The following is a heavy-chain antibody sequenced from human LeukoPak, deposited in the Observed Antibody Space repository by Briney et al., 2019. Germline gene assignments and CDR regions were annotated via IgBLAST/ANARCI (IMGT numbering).Heavy chain of an antibody. V-gene: IGHV1-69*02. CDR2: IIPILGIA. J-gene: IGHJ4*02. Sequence: SVKVSCKAPGGTLSSYTISWVRQAPGQGLEWMGRIIPILGIANYAQKFQGRVTITADKSTSTAYMELSSLRSEDTAVYYCARVPYSYGYKDYWGQGTLVTVSS. CDR3: ARVPYSYGYKDY. D-gene: IGHD5-18*01. CDR1: GGTLSSYT.